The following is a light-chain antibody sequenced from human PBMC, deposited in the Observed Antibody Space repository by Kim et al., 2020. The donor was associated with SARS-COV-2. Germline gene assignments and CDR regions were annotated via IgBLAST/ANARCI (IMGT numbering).Light chain of an antibody. Sequence: SASVGDRVTITCRASQSISSWLAWYQQKPGKAPKLLIYKASSLESGVPSRFSGSGSGTEFTLTISSLQPDDFATYYCQQYNTHVTFGQGTKVDIK. CDR1: QSISSW. J-gene: IGKJ1*01. CDR3: QQYNTHVT. CDR2: KAS. V-gene: IGKV1-5*03.